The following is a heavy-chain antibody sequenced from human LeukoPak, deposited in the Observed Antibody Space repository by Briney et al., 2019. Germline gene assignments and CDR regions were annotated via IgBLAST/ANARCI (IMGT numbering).Heavy chain of an antibody. CDR2: INTISGGT. CDR1: GYTFTGYY. CDR3: ARGREVAGTVGY. Sequence: ASVKVSCKASGYTFTGYYMHCVRQAPGQGLEWIGWINTISGGTNYAQKFQGRVTMTRDTSISTAYMELSRLTSDDTAVYYCARGREVAGTVGYWGHGTLVTVSS. V-gene: IGHV1-2*02. J-gene: IGHJ4*01. D-gene: IGHD6-19*01.